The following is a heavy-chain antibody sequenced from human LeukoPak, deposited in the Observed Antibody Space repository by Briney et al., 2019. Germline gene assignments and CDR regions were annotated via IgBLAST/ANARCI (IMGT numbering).Heavy chain of an antibody. CDR1: GDSVSSNTGA. J-gene: IGHJ4*02. V-gene: IGHV6-1*01. CDR3: AREVFKYGRFYFDY. Sequence: SQTLSLTCGISGDSVSSNTGAWNWLRQSPSRGLEWLGKTYYRSKWNNDYAVSVKDRITINPDTSKDQFSLQLNFVTPEDTAVYYCAREVFKYGRFYFDYWGQGTPVTVSS. D-gene: IGHD1-14*01. CDR2: TYYRSKWNN.